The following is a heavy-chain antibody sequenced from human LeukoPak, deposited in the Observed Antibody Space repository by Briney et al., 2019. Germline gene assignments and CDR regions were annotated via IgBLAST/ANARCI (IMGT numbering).Heavy chain of an antibody. V-gene: IGHV4-59*08. D-gene: IGHD6-13*01. CDR1: GGSISSYY. CDR2: IYYIGRT. J-gene: IGHJ4*02. Sequence: SETLSLTFTVSGGSISSYYWSWIGQPPGKALEWVGYIYYIGRTKYIPCLTSRGTISVDTCKNQFPLTLSSVTTADTALCYCARHGQAAAGAAFAYCGEGTLVTPSS. CDR3: ARHGQAAAGAAFAY.